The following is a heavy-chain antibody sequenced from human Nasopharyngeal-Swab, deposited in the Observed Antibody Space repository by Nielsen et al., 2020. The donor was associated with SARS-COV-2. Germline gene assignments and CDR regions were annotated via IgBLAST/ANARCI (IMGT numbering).Heavy chain of an antibody. J-gene: IGHJ4*02. CDR3: VRSSSWYYFDY. D-gene: IGHD6-13*01. CDR2: IYYNGNT. Sequence: ESLKISCTVSGDSIPYITFYLGWIRPPPGTGLEWIGNIYYNGNTYQNPSLKSRLTISVDKSKNQFSLQLSSVTAADTAVYYCVRSSSWYYFDYWDQGTQVTVSS. CDR1: GDSIPYITFY. V-gene: IGHV4-39*01.